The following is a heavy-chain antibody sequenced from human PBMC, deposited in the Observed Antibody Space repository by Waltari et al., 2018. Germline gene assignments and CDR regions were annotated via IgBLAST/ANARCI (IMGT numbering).Heavy chain of an antibody. D-gene: IGHD6-13*01. CDR2: INAGNGNT. CDR1: GGTFTSYA. V-gene: IGHV1-3*01. CDR3: ARTLAAAGFYYYYGMDV. Sequence: QLVQSGAEVKKPGSSVKVSCQASGGTFTSYAISWVRQAPGQGLEWMGGINAGNGNTKYSQKFQGRVTITRDTSASTAYMELSSLRSEDTAVYYCARTLAAAGFYYYYGMDVWGQGTTVTVSS. J-gene: IGHJ6*02.